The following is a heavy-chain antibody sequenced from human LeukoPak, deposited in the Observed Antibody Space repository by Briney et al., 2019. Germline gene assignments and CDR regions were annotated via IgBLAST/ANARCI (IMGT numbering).Heavy chain of an antibody. Sequence: PSETLSLTCTVSGGSISSGDYYWIWIRQPPGKGPEWIGYIYYSGSTYYNPSLKSRVTISVDTSKNQFSLKLSSVTAADTAVYYCARVKGAARYYYDSSGYDARRHFDYWGQGTLVTVSS. J-gene: IGHJ4*02. CDR1: GGSISSGDYY. V-gene: IGHV4-30-4*01. CDR3: ARVKGAARYYYDSSGYDARRHFDY. D-gene: IGHD3-22*01. CDR2: IYYSGST.